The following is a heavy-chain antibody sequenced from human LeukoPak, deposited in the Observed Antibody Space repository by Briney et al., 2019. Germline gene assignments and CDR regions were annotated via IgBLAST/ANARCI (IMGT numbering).Heavy chain of an antibody. Sequence: ASVKVSCKAFGYTLTSNYMHWVRQAPGQGPEWMGVISPSGGSTTYAQKFQGRVTITADKSTSTAYMELSSLRSEDTAVYYCARDRSAVTNYYYMDVWGKGTTVTVSS. D-gene: IGHD4-11*01. CDR2: ISPSGGST. J-gene: IGHJ6*03. CDR3: ARDRSAVTNYYYMDV. CDR1: GYTLTSNY. V-gene: IGHV1-46*01.